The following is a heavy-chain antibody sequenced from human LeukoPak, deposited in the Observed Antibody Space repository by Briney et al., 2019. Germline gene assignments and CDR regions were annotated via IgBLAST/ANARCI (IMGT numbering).Heavy chain of an antibody. CDR2: IYSGGST. CDR1: GFTVSSNY. V-gene: IGHV3-66*01. J-gene: IGHJ3*01. Sequence: GGSLRLSCAASGFTVSSNYMSWVRQAPGKGLEWVSVIYSGGSTYYADSVKGRFTISRDNSKNTLYLQMNSLRAEDTAVYYCARCSWETSAAFDVWGQGTMVTVSS. D-gene: IGHD6-13*01. CDR3: ARCSWETSAAFDV.